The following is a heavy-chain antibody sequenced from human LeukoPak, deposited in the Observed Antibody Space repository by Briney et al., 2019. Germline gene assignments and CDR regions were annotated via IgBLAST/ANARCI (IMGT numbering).Heavy chain of an antibody. CDR3: AREDPIVGASFDY. Sequence: ASVKVSCKASGYTFTGYYMHWVRQAPGQGLEWMGWINPNSGGTNYAQKFQGRVTMTMDTSISTAYMELSRLRSDDTAVYYCAREDPIVGASFDYWGQGTLVTVSS. CDR2: INPNSGGT. V-gene: IGHV1-2*02. D-gene: IGHD1-26*01. J-gene: IGHJ4*02. CDR1: GYTFTGYY.